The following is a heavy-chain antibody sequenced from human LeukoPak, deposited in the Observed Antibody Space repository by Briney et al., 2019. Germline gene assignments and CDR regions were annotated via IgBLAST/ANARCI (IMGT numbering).Heavy chain of an antibody. CDR3: ARDLNYDILTGPSYYFDY. Sequence: GGSLRLSCAASGFTFSSYAMHWVRQAPGKGLEWVAVISYDGSNKYYADSVKGRFTISRDNSKNTLYLQMNSLRAEDTAVYYCARDLNYDILTGPSYYFDYWGQETLVTVSS. J-gene: IGHJ4*02. CDR1: GFTFSSYA. V-gene: IGHV3-30-3*01. CDR2: ISYDGSNK. D-gene: IGHD3-9*01.